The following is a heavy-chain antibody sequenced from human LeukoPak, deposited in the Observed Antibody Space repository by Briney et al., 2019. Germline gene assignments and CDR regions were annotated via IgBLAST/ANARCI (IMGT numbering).Heavy chain of an antibody. CDR1: EFIFSKFW. CDR2: IKEDGGET. J-gene: IGHJ4*02. CDR3: ARFWVVGGLDY. D-gene: IGHD1-26*01. V-gene: IGHV3-7*01. Sequence: GGSLRLSCTASEFIFSKFWMTWVRQAPGKGPEWVANIKEDGGETYYVDSVKGRFTISRDNAKSSLFLQMNSLRAEDTAVYYCARFWVVGGLDYWGQGTLVTVSS.